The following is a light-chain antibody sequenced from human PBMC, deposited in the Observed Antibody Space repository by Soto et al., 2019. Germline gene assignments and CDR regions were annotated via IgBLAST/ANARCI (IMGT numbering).Light chain of an antibody. CDR1: SSDVGGHKY. CDR2: EVS. V-gene: IGLV2-8*01. J-gene: IGLJ2*01. CDR3: SSYAGSNNRV. Sequence: QSALTQPPSASGSPGQSVTISCTGTSSDVGGHKYVSWYQQHPGKAPKLMIYEVSKRPSGVPDRFSGSKSGNTASLTVSGLQAEDEADYYCSSYAGSNNRVFGGGTQLTVL.